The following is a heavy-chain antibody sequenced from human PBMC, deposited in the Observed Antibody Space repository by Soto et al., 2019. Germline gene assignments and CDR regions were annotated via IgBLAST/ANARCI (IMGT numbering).Heavy chain of an antibody. D-gene: IGHD6-13*01. CDR1: GYTFTSYG. CDR2: ISAYNGNT. CDR3: ARKGIGAAGGCFDP. J-gene: IGHJ5*02. V-gene: IGHV1-18*01. Sequence: ASVKVSCKASGYTFTSYGISWGRQAPGQELEWMGWISAYNGNTNDAQKLQGRVTMTTDTSTSTAYMELRSLRSDDTAVYYCARKGIGAAGGCFDPWGQGTLVTVSS.